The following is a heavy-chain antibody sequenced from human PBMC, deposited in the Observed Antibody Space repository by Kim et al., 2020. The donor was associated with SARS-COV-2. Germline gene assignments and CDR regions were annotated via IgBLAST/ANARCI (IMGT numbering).Heavy chain of an antibody. J-gene: IGHJ5*02. CDR3: ARSTMVRGVIIRSWFDP. CDR1: GGSFSGYY. Sequence: SETLSLTCAVYGGSFSGYYWSWIRQPPGKGLEWIGEINHSGSTNYNPSLKSRVTISVDTSKNQFSLKLSSVTAADTAVYYCARSTMVRGVIIRSWFDPWG. D-gene: IGHD3-10*01. V-gene: IGHV4-34*01. CDR2: INHSGST.